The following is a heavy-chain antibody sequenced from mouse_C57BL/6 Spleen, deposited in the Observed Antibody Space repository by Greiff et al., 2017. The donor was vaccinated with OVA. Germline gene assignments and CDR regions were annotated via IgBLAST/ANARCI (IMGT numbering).Heavy chain of an antibody. CDR2: IYPGSGST. J-gene: IGHJ4*01. CDR3: ARKYYDYDGGRFYAMDY. CDR1: GYTFTSYW. D-gene: IGHD2-4*01. V-gene: IGHV1-55*01. Sequence: QVQLQQPGAELVKPGASVKMSCKASGYTFTSYWITWVKQRPGQGLEWIGDIYPGSGSTNYNEKFKSKATLTVDTSSSTAYMQLSSLTSEDSAVYYCARKYYDYDGGRFYAMDYWGQGTSVTVSS.